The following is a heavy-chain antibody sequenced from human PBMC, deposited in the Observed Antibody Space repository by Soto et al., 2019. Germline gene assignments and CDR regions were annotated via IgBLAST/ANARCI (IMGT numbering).Heavy chain of an antibody. J-gene: IGHJ5*02. V-gene: IGHV3-23*01. Sequence: QPGGSLRLSCAASGFSFTTYGMSWVRQAPGKGLEWVSDISSTGLYTYLADSVKGRFTISRDNSKNTLYLQMNSLRVDDTAVYFCTKSWLFEKNWFVPWGPGTLVTVSS. CDR2: ISSTGLYT. CDR1: GFSFTTYG. D-gene: IGHD3-22*01. CDR3: TKSWLFEKNWFVP.